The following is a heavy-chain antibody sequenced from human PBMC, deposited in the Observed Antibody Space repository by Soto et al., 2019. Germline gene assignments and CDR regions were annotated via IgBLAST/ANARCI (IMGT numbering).Heavy chain of an antibody. V-gene: IGHV3-23*01. Sequence: GSLRLSCAASGFTFRGDAMSWVRQAPGKGLEWVSSISGSGEMTHYAESVKGRFTISRDNSKNTLYLQMESLRAEDTALYYCARSEMTYNWNDWGXGTLVTVSS. CDR2: ISGSGEMT. J-gene: IGHJ4*01. CDR3: ARSEMTYNWND. D-gene: IGHD1-1*01. CDR1: GFTFRGDA.